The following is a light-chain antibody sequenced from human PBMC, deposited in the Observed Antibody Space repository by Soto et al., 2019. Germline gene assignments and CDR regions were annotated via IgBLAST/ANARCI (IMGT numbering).Light chain of an antibody. CDR2: DVN. CDR3: SSYATSSTLVL. CDR1: SSDVGGSNH. V-gene: IGLV2-14*01. Sequence: QSALTQPASVSGSPGQSITISCTGTSSDVGGSNHVSWYQQQPGKAPKLMIFDVNSRPSGVSNRFSGSKSGNTASLSISGLQAEDEAEYYCSSYATSSTLVLFGGGTKLTVL. J-gene: IGLJ3*02.